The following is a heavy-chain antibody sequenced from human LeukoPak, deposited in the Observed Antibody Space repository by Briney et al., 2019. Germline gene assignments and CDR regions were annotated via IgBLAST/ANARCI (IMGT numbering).Heavy chain of an antibody. CDR1: GFTFSSYW. D-gene: IGHD4-17*01. CDR3: ARVHGDYSGVPGY. V-gene: IGHV3-7*01. CDR2: IKQDGSEK. J-gene: IGHJ4*02. Sequence: GGSLRLSCAASGFTFSSYWMRWVRQAPGKGLEWVANIKQDGSEKYYVDSVKGRFTISRDNAKNSLYLQMNSLRAEDTAVYYCARVHGDYSGVPGYWGQGTLVTVSS.